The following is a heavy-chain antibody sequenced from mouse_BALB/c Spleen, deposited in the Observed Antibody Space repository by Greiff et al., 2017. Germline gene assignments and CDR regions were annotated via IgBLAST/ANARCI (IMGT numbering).Heavy chain of an antibody. Sequence: QVQLQQPGAELVKPGASVKLSCKASGYTFTSYWMHWVKQRPGQGLEWIGEINPSNGRTNYNEKFKSKATLTVDKSSSTAYMQLSSLTSEDSAVYYCARSPYGYFDDWGQGTTLTVSS. CDR1: GYTFTSYW. D-gene: IGHD1-1*01. J-gene: IGHJ2*01. CDR3: ARSPYGYFDD. CDR2: INPSNGRT. V-gene: IGHV1S81*02.